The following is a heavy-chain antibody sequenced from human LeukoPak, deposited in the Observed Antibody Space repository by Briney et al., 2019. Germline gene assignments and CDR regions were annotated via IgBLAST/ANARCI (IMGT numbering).Heavy chain of an antibody. V-gene: IGHV4-38-2*01. CDR1: GYSISSGYY. CDR2: IYHSGST. J-gene: IGHJ3*02. CDR3: ARQDGYCSSTSCYIFAFDI. Sequence: PETLSLTXAVSGYSISSGYYWGWIRQPPGKGLEWIGSIYHSGSTYYNPSLKSRVTISVDTSKDQFSLKLSSVTAADTAVYYCARQDGYCSSTSCYIFAFDIWGQGTMIAVSS. D-gene: IGHD2-2*02.